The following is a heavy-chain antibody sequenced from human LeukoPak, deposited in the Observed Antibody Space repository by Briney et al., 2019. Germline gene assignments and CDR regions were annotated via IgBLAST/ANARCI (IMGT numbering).Heavy chain of an antibody. V-gene: IGHV3-7*01. CDR1: GFTFSSYD. Sequence: GGSLRLSCAASGFTFSSYDMDWIRQAPGKGLEWVANIKQDGSKKYYVDSVKGRFTISRDNAKNSLYLQMNSLRAEDTAVYYCARDYGSGSYPEDYFDYWGQGTLVTVSS. D-gene: IGHD3-10*01. CDR2: IKQDGSKK. J-gene: IGHJ4*02. CDR3: ARDYGSGSYPEDYFDY.